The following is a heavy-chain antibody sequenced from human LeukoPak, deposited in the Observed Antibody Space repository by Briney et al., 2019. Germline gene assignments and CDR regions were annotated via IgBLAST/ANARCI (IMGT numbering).Heavy chain of an antibody. D-gene: IGHD3-22*01. Sequence: GGSLRLSCAASGFTFSSYWMRWVRQAPGKGLVWVSRINSDGSSTSYADSVKGRFTISRDNAKNTLYLQMNSLRAEDTAVYYCARDQTDYYDSSGYDYWGQGTLVTVSS. CDR2: INSDGSST. V-gene: IGHV3-74*01. CDR3: ARDQTDYYDSSGYDY. CDR1: GFTFSSYW. J-gene: IGHJ4*02.